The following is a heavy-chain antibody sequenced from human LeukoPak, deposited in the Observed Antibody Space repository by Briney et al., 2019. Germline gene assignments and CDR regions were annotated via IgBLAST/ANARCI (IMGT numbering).Heavy chain of an antibody. CDR2: ISAYNGNT. V-gene: IGHV1-18*01. CDR3: ARMGGGYDFWGGSDWFDP. D-gene: IGHD3-3*01. Sequence: ASVKVSCKASGYTFTSYGISWVRQAPGQGLEWMGWISAYNGNTNYAQKLQGRVTMTTDTSTSTAYMELRSLRSDDTAVYYCARMGGGYDFWGGSDWFDPWGQGTLVTVSS. J-gene: IGHJ5*02. CDR1: GYTFTSYG.